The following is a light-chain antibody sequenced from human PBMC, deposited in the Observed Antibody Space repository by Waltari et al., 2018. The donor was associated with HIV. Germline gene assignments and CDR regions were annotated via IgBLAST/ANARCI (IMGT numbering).Light chain of an antibody. CDR3: EAWDDSVTGPV. Sequence: QSVLPHPPPSSGTPGQRVCPSCSRHYSHLERPTVLLYHQLPGAAPKLLLYGHLQRPSGVPDRFSGSKSATSASLVISDLHSDDEGTYYCEAWDDSVTGPVFGGGTKLTVL. J-gene: IGLJ3*02. CDR2: GHL. V-gene: IGLV1-44*01. CDR1: YSHLERPT.